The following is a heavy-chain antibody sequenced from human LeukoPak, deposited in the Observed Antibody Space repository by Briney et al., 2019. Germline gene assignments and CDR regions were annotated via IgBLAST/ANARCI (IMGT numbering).Heavy chain of an antibody. CDR3: ARSVFPYYSGSGSPYNVDVRRNSCFDF. D-gene: IGHD3-10*01. CDR2: INPSVGTT. CDR1: GYTFTNYY. V-gene: IGHV1-46*01. J-gene: IGHJ4*02. Sequence: GASVKVSCKASGYTFTNYYIHWVRQAPGQGLDWMGTINPSVGTTRSAQGRVTLTRDTSTNTVYMGLSTLRSEDTAVYYCARSVFPYYSGSGSPYNVDVRRNSCFDFWGQGTLVTVSS.